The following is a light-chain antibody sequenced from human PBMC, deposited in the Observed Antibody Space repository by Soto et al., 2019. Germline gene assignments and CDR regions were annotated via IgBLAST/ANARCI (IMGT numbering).Light chain of an antibody. J-gene: IGLJ1*01. CDR1: TSNILRNY. Sequence: QSVLTRPPSASGNPGQRLTISCSGSTSNILRNYVYWYRQLPGTAPRLLISMNDQRPSGVPDRFSGSKSGTSASLAISGLRSEDEADYYCASWDDSLSGYVFGTGTRSPS. CDR2: MND. CDR3: ASWDDSLSGYV. V-gene: IGLV1-47*01.